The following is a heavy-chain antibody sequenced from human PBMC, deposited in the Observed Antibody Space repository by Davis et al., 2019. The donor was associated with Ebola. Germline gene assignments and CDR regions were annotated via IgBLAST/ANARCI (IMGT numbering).Heavy chain of an antibody. Sequence: PGGSLRLSCAASGFPFSAYAMSWVRQPPGEGLQWVSTVSISGRDTYYIDSVKGRFTVSRDDAQSSLFLQMSSLRDEDTAVYYCARRLLISSRGGMDVWGQGTTVTVSS. CDR3: ARRLLISSRGGMDV. CDR1: GFPFSAYA. J-gene: IGHJ6*02. V-gene: IGHV3-21*03. CDR2: VSISGRDT. D-gene: IGHD1-26*01.